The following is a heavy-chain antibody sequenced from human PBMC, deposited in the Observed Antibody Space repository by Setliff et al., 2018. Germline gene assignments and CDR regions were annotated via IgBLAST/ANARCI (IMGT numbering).Heavy chain of an antibody. Sequence: SETLSLTCTVSGASMRSGTFYWSWIRLHPGKGLEWIGYISYSGNTYYNPSFAGRLALSVDASMNQFSLRLSSVTAADSAIYYCARDRSALVRGVVHHNSFDPWGQGNKVPGSS. CDR2: ISYSGNT. D-gene: IGHD3-10*01. J-gene: IGHJ5*02. CDR1: GASMRSGTFY. CDR3: ARDRSALVRGVVHHNSFDP. V-gene: IGHV4-31*03.